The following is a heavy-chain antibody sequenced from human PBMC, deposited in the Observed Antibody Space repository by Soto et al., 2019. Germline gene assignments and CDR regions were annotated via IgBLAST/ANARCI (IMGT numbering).Heavy chain of an antibody. CDR3: ARDEINSGSYFSY. V-gene: IGHV3-48*04. J-gene: IGHJ4*02. CDR2: ISSSSSTT. D-gene: IGHD1-26*01. CDR1: GFTFSSYS. Sequence: GSLRLSCAASGFTFSSYSMNWVRQAPGKGLEWVSYISSSSSTTYYADSVKGRFTISRDNAKNSLYLQMNSLRAEDTAVYYCARDEINSGSYFSYWGQGTLVTVSS.